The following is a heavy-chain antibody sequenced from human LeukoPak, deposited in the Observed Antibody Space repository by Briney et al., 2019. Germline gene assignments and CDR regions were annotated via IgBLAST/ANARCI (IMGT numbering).Heavy chain of an antibody. Sequence: GASVKVSCKASGYTFTNYYLHWVRQAPGQGLEWMGIINPNAGTASYPQKFQGRVTMTRDTSTTTVYMELTSLRSEDTAAYYCARNGWVGAPQLGAFDVWGRGTMVTVSS. D-gene: IGHD1-26*01. CDR2: INPNAGTA. V-gene: IGHV1-46*01. CDR1: GYTFTNYY. J-gene: IGHJ3*01. CDR3: ARNGWVGAPQLGAFDV.